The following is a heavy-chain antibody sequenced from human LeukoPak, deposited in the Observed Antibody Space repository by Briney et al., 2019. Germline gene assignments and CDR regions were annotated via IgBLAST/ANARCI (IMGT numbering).Heavy chain of an antibody. V-gene: IGHV6-1*01. Sequence: SQTLSLTCAISGDSVSSNSAAWNWIRQSPSRGLEWLGRTYYRSMWYSDYAVSVKSRITINPDISKNQFSLQLNSVTPEDTAMYYCAREEQWLVRCFDYWGQGTLVTVSS. CDR3: AREEQWLVRCFDY. CDR1: GDSVSSNSAA. D-gene: IGHD6-19*01. J-gene: IGHJ4*02. CDR2: TYYRSMWYS.